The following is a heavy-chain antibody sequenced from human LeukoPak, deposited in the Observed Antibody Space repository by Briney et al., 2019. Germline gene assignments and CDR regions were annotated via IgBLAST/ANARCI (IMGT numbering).Heavy chain of an antibody. CDR2: IGTASDT. CDR3: AKNGAMTEYYFDY. J-gene: IGHJ4*02. Sequence: GGSLRLSCAASGFTFSSFDMHWVRQPTGQGLEWVSTIGTASDTYYPGSVEGRFTISRDNSKNTLYLQMNSLRAEDTAVYYCAKNGAMTEYYFDYWGQGTLVTVSS. V-gene: IGHV3-13*01. CDR1: GFTFSSFD. D-gene: IGHD2-2*01.